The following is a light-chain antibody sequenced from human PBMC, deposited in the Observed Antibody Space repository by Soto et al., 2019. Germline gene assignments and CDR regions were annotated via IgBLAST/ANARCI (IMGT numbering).Light chain of an antibody. CDR3: QQYKNWPPLT. CDR2: GAF. Sequence: EIVMTHSPATLSVSPGERATLSCRASQSVSSNLAWYQQKPGQAPRLLIYGAFTRATGIPARFSGSGSGTEFTLTISSLQSEDFAVYYCQQYKNWPPLTFGGGTKVEIK. V-gene: IGKV3-15*01. J-gene: IGKJ4*01. CDR1: QSVSSN.